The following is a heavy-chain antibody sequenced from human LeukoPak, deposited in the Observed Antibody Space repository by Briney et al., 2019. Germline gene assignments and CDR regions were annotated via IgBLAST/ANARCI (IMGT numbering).Heavy chain of an antibody. CDR1: GFTFSSFA. V-gene: IGHV3-64*01. CDR3: ARITEGYSYGGYFDY. J-gene: IGHJ4*02. CDR2: ISSNGGGT. D-gene: IGHD5-18*01. Sequence: GGSLRLSCAASGFTFSSFAMSWVRQAPGKGLEYVSAISSNGGGTYYANSVKGRFTISRDNSKNTLYLQVGSLRVEDMGVYYCARITEGYSYGGYFDYWGQGALVTVSS.